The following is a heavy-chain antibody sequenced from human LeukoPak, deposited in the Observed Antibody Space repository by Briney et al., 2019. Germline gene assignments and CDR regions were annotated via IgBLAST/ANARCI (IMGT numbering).Heavy chain of an antibody. CDR1: GFTFSRYS. D-gene: IGHD3-22*01. CDR2: ISNDGSNK. Sequence: GGSPRLSCAVSGFTFSRYSMHWVRQAPGKGLEWVAVISNDGSNKDYADSVNGRFTISRDNSKNTLFLQMNSLRAEDTAVYYCASGGVVINFDFWGQGTLVTVSS. V-gene: IGHV3-30*04. CDR3: ASGGVVINFDF. J-gene: IGHJ4*02.